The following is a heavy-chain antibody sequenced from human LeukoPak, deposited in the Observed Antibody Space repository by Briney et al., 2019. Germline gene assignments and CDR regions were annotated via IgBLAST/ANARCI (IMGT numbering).Heavy chain of an antibody. CDR2: IYYSGST. V-gene: IGHV4-30-4*01. J-gene: IGHJ4*02. CDR3: ARAQDTAMAFDY. Sequence: PSETLSLTCTVSGGSISSGDYYWSWIRQPPGKGLEWIGYIYYSGSTYYNPSLKSRVTISVDTSKNQFSLKLSSVTAADTAVYYCARAQDTAMAFDYWGQGTLVTVSS. D-gene: IGHD5-18*01. CDR1: GGSISSGDYY.